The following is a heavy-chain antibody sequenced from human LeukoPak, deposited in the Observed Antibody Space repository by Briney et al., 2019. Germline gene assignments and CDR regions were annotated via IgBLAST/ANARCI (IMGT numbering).Heavy chain of an antibody. D-gene: IGHD2-2*02. J-gene: IGHJ5*02. CDR1: GGSISSHY. CDR2: IYYSGST. V-gene: IGHV4-59*11. CDR3: ARDCSSTTCYTRSFDP. Sequence: SSETLSLTCTVSGGSISSHYWSWIRQPPGKGLEWIGYIYYSGSTNYSPSLKSRVTISGDTSKNQFSLNLSSVTATDTAVYYCARDCSSTTCYTRSFDPWGQGTLVTVSS.